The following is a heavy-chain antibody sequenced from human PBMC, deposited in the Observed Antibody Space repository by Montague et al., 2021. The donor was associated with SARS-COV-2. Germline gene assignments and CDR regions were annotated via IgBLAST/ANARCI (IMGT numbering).Heavy chain of an antibody. J-gene: IGHJ6*02. D-gene: IGHD1-26*01. Sequence: QSGAEAKKPGESLKISCKGSGYSFSTFWIGWVRQMPGKGLEWMGMTYPGDSKTRYTASFRGQVTISADRSTSTAYLQWDSLEASDTAIYYCAKYGPSGDYFKFGMDVWGPETTVTVSS. V-gene: IGHV5-51*01. CDR2: TYPGDSKT. CDR3: AKYGPSGDYFKFGMDV. CDR1: GYSFSTFW.